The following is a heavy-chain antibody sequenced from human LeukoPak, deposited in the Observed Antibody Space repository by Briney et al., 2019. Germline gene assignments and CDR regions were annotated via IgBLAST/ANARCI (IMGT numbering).Heavy chain of an antibody. CDR3: ARAVLLAAPARDWFDP. V-gene: IGHV4-34*01. J-gene: IGHJ5*02. CDR2: INHSGST. Sequence: SGTLPLTCAVYGGSLSGYYWSWIRQPPGKGLEWIGEINHSGSTNYNPSLKSRVTISVDTSKNQFSLKLSSVTAADTAVYYCARAVLLAAPARDWFDPWGQGTLVTVSS. D-gene: IGHD2/OR15-2a*01. CDR1: GGSLSGYY.